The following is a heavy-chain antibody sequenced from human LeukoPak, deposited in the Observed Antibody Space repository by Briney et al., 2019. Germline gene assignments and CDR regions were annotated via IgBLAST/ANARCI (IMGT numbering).Heavy chain of an antibody. Sequence: KPSETLSLTCAVYGGSFSGYYWSWIRQPPGKGLEWIGEINHSGSTNYNPSLKSRVTISVDTSKNQFSLKLSSVTAADTAVYYCARHRPRNDIVVVPAASLRYYYMDVWGKGTTVTVSS. V-gene: IGHV4-34*01. D-gene: IGHD2-2*01. J-gene: IGHJ6*03. CDR2: INHSGST. CDR3: ARHRPRNDIVVVPAASLRYYYMDV. CDR1: GGSFSGYY.